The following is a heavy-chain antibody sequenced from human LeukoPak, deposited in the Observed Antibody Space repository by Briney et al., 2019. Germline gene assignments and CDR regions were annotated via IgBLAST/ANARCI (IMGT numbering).Heavy chain of an antibody. CDR2: ISYDGSKK. J-gene: IGHJ3*02. Sequence: GGSLRLSCAASGFTFSSYGMHWVRQAPGKGLEWVAVISYDGSKKYYADSVKGRFTISRDNSKNTLYLQMNSLRAEDTAVYYCAKDWATESAFDIWGQGTMVTVSS. D-gene: IGHD3-16*01. CDR3: AKDWATESAFDI. V-gene: IGHV3-30*18. CDR1: GFTFSSYG.